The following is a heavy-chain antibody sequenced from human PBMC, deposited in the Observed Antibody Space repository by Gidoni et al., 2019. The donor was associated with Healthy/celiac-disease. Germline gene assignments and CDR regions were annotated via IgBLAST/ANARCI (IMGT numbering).Heavy chain of an antibody. V-gene: IGHV3-30-3*01. CDR2: ISYDGSNK. Sequence: QVQLVESGGGVVQPGRSLRLSCAASGFTFRSYAMHWVRQAPGKGLEWVAVISYDGSNKYYADSVKGRFTISRDNSKNTLYLQMNSLRAEDTAVYYCARIATSSSWPIDIWGQGTMVTVSS. CDR1: GFTFRSYA. CDR3: ARIATSSSWPIDI. D-gene: IGHD6-13*01. J-gene: IGHJ3*02.